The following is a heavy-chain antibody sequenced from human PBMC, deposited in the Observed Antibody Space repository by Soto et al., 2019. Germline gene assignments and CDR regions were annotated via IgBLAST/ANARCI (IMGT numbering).Heavy chain of an antibody. CDR2: TNHTGSNK. CDR3: ASDFSDTYDLRSYWWFDP. J-gene: IGHJ5*02. CDR1: GYTFTSHY. V-gene: IGHV1-46*01. D-gene: IGHD3-16*01. Sequence: QVQLLQSGAEVKEPGASVKISCQTFGYTFTSHYVHWVRQAPGQGLEWMAVTNHTGSNKLYAQNFRGRLTLTTDTSTGTMYMELTSLRSDDTAVYYCASDFSDTYDLRSYWWFDPWGQGTLVTVSS.